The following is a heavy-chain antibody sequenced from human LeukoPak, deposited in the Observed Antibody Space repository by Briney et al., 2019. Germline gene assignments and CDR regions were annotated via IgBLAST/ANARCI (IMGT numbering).Heavy chain of an antibody. CDR3: ARADYGGTPFDY. Sequence: PSETLSLTCTVSGGSVSSGSYYWSWIRQPPGKGLEWIGYIYYSGSTNYNPSLKSRVTISVDTSKNQFSLKLSSVTAADTAVYYCARADYGGTPFDYWGQGTLVTVSS. CDR2: IYYSGST. D-gene: IGHD4-23*01. CDR1: GGSVSSGSYY. J-gene: IGHJ4*02. V-gene: IGHV4-61*01.